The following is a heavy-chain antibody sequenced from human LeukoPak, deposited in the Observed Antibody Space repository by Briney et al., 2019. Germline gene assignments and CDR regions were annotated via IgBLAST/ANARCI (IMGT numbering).Heavy chain of an antibody. CDR3: AKGILPYYYDSSGPQDY. D-gene: IGHD3-22*01. J-gene: IGHJ4*02. CDR2: ISGSGGST. V-gene: IGHV3-23*01. CDR1: GFTFSSYA. Sequence: GGSLRLSCAASGFTFSSYAMSWVRQAPGKGLEWVSAISGSGGSTYYADSVKGRFTISRDNSKNTLYLQMNSLRAEDTAVYYCAKGILPYYYDSSGPQDYWGQGTLVTVSS.